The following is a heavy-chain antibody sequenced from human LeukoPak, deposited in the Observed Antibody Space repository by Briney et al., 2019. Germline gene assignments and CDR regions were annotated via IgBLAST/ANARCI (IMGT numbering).Heavy chain of an antibody. D-gene: IGHD6-13*01. CDR3: AREPIAAAGRSRSYSDHPFDY. Sequence: PSETPSLTCTVSGGSISSYYWSWIRQPPGKGLEWIGYIYYSGSTNYNPSLKSRVTISVDTSKNQFSLKLSSVTAADTAVYYCAREPIAAAGRSRSYSDHPFDYWGQGTLVTVSS. CDR1: GGSISSYY. CDR2: IYYSGST. V-gene: IGHV4-59*12. J-gene: IGHJ4*02.